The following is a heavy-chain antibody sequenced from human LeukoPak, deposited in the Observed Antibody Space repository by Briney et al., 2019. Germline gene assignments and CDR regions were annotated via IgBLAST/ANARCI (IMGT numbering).Heavy chain of an antibody. D-gene: IGHD4-4*01. V-gene: IGHV1-46*01. Sequence: ASVKVSCKASGYTFTSYDINWVRQATGQGLEWMGIINPSGGSTSYAQKFQGRVTMTRDTSTSTVYMELSSLRSEDTAVYYCARDFYSNYDYWGQGTLVTVSS. CDR1: GYTFTSYD. CDR3: ARDFYSNYDY. J-gene: IGHJ4*02. CDR2: INPSGGST.